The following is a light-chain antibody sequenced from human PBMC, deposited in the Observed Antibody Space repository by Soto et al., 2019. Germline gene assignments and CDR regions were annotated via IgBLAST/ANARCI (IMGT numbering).Light chain of an antibody. Sequence: QSSLTQPASVSGSPGQSITISCTGTSSDVGSYNLVSWYQQHPGKAPKLMIYEGSKRPSGVSNRFSGSKSGNTASLTISGLQAEDEADYYCCSYAGSSISPYVFGTGTKLTVL. CDR1: SSDVGSYNL. J-gene: IGLJ1*01. CDR2: EGS. V-gene: IGLV2-23*01. CDR3: CSYAGSSISPYV.